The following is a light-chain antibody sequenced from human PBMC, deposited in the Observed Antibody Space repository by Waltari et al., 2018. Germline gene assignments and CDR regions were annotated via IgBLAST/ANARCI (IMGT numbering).Light chain of an antibody. CDR3: TSYTSRSTL. Sequence: QSALTQPASVSGSPGQSITISCTGTSSDVGGYNYVSWYQQHPGKAPKLMIYEVSNRPSGVSTRFSGSKSGNTASLTISGLQAEDEADYYCTSYTSRSTLFGGGTKLTVL. CDR2: EVS. CDR1: SSDVGGYNY. J-gene: IGLJ2*01. V-gene: IGLV2-14*01.